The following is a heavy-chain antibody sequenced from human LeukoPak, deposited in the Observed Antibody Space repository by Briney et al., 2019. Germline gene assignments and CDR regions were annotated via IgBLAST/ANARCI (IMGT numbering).Heavy chain of an antibody. V-gene: IGHV4-39*01. CDR3: ARSSRPQMYYDFWSGYSYYFDY. D-gene: IGHD3-3*01. Sequence: SETLSLTCTVSGGSISSSSYYWGWIRQPPGKGLEWSGRIYYSGSTYYSPSLKSRVTISVGTSKNQFSLKLSSVTAADTAVYYCARSSRPQMYYDFWSGYSYYFDYWGQGTLVTVSS. J-gene: IGHJ4*02. CDR1: GGSISSSSYY. CDR2: IYYSGST.